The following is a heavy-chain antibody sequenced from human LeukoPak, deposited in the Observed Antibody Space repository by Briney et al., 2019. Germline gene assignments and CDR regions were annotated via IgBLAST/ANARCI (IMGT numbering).Heavy chain of an antibody. CDR3: AKDLWCNSDCYSAENFQH. J-gene: IGHJ1*01. CDR1: GFTVSSNY. D-gene: IGHD2-21*02. Sequence: GGSLRLSCAASGFTVSSNYMSWVRQAPGKGLEWVSVIYSGGSTYYADSVKGRFIISRDNSKNTLYLQMNSLRAEDTAVYYCAKDLWCNSDCYSAENFQHWGQGTLVTVSS. V-gene: IGHV3-53*01. CDR2: IYSGGST.